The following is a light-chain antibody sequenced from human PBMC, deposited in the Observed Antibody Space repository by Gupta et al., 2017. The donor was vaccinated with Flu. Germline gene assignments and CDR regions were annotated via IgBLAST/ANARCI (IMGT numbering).Light chain of an antibody. Sequence: EIVLTQSPGTLSLSPGERASLSCRASQSIDNNFLAWYQQKPGQAPRLLIYGASRRATGIPDRFSGSGSGTDFTLTISRLEPEDFVVYYCQQYSSSSRTFGQGTKVEIK. CDR3: QQYSSSSRT. V-gene: IGKV3-20*01. CDR2: GAS. J-gene: IGKJ1*01. CDR1: QSIDNNF.